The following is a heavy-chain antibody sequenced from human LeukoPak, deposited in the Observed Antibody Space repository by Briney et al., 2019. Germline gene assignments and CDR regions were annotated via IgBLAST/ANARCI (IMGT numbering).Heavy chain of an antibody. V-gene: IGHV3-23*01. Sequence: PGGSLRLSCAASGFTFSSYAMSWVRQAPGKGLEWVSAISGSGGSTYYADSAKGRFTISRDNSKNTLYLQMNSLRAEDTAVYYCAGDYQLPYQGYFDYWGQGTLVTVSS. D-gene: IGHD2-2*02. J-gene: IGHJ4*02. CDR1: GFTFSSYA. CDR3: AGDYQLPYQGYFDY. CDR2: ISGSGGST.